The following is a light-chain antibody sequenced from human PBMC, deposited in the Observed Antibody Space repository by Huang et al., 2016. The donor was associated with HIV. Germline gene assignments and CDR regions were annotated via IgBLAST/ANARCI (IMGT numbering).Light chain of an antibody. CDR3: QQYGNLPFT. CDR1: QDISNY. V-gene: IGKV1-33*01. J-gene: IGKJ3*01. Sequence: DIQMPQSPSSLSASVGDRVTITCQASQDISNYLNWYQQKPGKAPKLLSYDASNLEAGIPSRFRGSGSGTDVTFTISSLQPEDIATYYCQQYGNLPFTFGPGTKVDIK. CDR2: DAS.